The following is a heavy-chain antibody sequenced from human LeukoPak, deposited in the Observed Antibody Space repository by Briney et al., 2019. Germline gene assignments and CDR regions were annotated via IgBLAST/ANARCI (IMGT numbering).Heavy chain of an antibody. CDR3: AREYPMSLWYLDL. J-gene: IGHJ2*01. V-gene: IGHV4-39*07. Sequence: SETLSLTCTVSGGSISSSSYYWGWIRQPPGKGLEWIGSIYYSGSTYYNPSLKSRVTISVDTSKNQFSLKLSSVTAADTAVYYCAREYPMSLWYLDLWGRGTLVTVSS. CDR2: IYYSGST. D-gene: IGHD2-2*01. CDR1: GGSISSSSYY.